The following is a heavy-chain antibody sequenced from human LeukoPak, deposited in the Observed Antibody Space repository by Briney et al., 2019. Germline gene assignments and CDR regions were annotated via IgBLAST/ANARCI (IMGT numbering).Heavy chain of an antibody. CDR1: GFTFGDYA. CDR3: SRPGVPGIYYVSGCSGD. J-gene: IGHJ4*02. D-gene: IGHD3-10*01. V-gene: IGHV3-49*04. CDR2: IRSKAYGGTT. Sequence: PGGSLRLSCTASGFTFGDYAMSWVRQAPGKGLEWVGFIRSKAYGGTTEYAASVKGRFTISRDDSKSVAYLQMNSLKIEDTAVYYCSRPGVPGIYYVSGCSGDWGQGTLVTVSS.